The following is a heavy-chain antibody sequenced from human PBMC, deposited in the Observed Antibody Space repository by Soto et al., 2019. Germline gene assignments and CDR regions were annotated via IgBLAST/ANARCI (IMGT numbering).Heavy chain of an antibody. CDR3: ARVHYYDSSGYFPLAR. J-gene: IGHJ1*01. CDR1: GYTFTSYG. Sequence: ASVKVSCKASGYTFTSYGISWVRQAPGQGLEWMGWISAYNGNTNYAQKLQGRVTITADESTSTAYMELSSLRSEDTAVYYCARVHYYDSSGYFPLARWGQGTLVTSPQ. V-gene: IGHV1-18*01. CDR2: ISAYNGNT. D-gene: IGHD3-22*01.